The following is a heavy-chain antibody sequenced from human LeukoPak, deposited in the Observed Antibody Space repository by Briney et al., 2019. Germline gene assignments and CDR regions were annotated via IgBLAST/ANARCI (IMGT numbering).Heavy chain of an antibody. CDR3: ARGTRGFDY. Sequence: GGSLRLSSAASGFTFSSYAMHWVRQAPGKGLEYVSAISSNGGRTYYANSVMGRFTISRDNSKNTLYLQMGSLRAEDMAVYYCARGTRGFDYWGQGTLVTVS. CDR2: ISSNGGRT. J-gene: IGHJ4*02. V-gene: IGHV3-64*01. D-gene: IGHD3-10*01. CDR1: GFTFSSYA.